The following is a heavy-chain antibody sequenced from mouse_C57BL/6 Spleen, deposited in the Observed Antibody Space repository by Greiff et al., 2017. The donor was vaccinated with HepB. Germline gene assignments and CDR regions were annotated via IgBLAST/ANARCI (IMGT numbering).Heavy chain of an antibody. Sequence: VQVVESGPGLVAPSQSLSITCTVSGFSLTSYAISWVRQPPGKGLEWLGVIWTGGGTNYNSALKSRLSISKDNSKSQVFLKMNSLQTDDTARYYCARNSRITTVVEGYFDVWGTGTTVTVSS. J-gene: IGHJ1*03. CDR2: IWTGGGT. CDR3: ARNSRITTVVEGYFDV. CDR1: GFSLTSYA. D-gene: IGHD1-1*01. V-gene: IGHV2-9-1*01.